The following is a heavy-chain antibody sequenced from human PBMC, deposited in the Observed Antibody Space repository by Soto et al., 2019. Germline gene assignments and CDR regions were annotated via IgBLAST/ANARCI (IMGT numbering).Heavy chain of an antibody. CDR2: ISAYNGNT. CDR3: ARDAYYGDYLPAKPYDD. CDR1: GYPFTSYG. Sequence: ASVKVSCKASGYPFTSYGISWVRQAPGQGLEWMGWISAYNGNTNYAQKLQGRVTMTTDTSTSTAYMELRSLRSDDTAVYYCARDAYYGDYLPAKPYDDWGQGTLVPVSS. J-gene: IGHJ4*02. D-gene: IGHD4-17*01. V-gene: IGHV1-18*01.